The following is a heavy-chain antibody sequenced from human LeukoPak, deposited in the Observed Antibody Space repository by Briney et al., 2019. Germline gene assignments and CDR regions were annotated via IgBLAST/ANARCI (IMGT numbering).Heavy chain of an antibody. J-gene: IGHJ4*02. V-gene: IGHV3-30*03. Sequence: GGSLRLSCAASGFTFSTYWMNWARQAPGKGLEWVAVISYDGSNKYYADSVKGRFTISRDNSKNTLYLQMNSLRAEDTAVYYCARDSVGYFGYWGQGTLVTVSS. D-gene: IGHD2-15*01. CDR3: ARDSVGYFGY. CDR1: GFTFSTYW. CDR2: ISYDGSNK.